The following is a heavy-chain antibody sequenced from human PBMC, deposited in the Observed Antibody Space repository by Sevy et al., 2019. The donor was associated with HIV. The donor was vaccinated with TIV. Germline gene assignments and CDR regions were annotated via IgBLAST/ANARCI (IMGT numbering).Heavy chain of an antibody. CDR2: IIPIFGTA. CDR1: GGTFSIYA. V-gene: IGHV1-69*06. Sequence: SVKVSCKASGGTFSIYAISWVRQAPGQGLEWMGGIIPIFGTANYAQKFQGRVTITADKSTSTAYMELSSLRSEDTAVYYCARPTLVYAYDIWGQGTMVTVSS. CDR3: ARPTLVYAYDI. D-gene: IGHD6-6*01. J-gene: IGHJ3*02.